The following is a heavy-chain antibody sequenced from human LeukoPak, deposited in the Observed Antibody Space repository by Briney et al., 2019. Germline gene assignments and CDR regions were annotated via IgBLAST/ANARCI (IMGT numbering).Heavy chain of an antibody. CDR3: ARDVTMIVLVINEGADSFDY. V-gene: IGHV4-38-2*01. D-gene: IGHD3-22*01. J-gene: IGHJ4*02. Sequence: SETLSLTCAVSGTSISSGYYWGWIRQPPGKGLEWIGSISHSGSTYYNPSLKSRVTISVDTSKNQFSLNLSSVTAADTAVYYCARDVTMIVLVINEGADSFDYWGQGTLVTVSP. CDR2: ISHSGST. CDR1: GTSISSGYY.